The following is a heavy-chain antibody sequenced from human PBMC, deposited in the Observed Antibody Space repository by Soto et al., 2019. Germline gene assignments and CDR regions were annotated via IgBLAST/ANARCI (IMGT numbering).Heavy chain of an antibody. J-gene: IGHJ4*02. V-gene: IGHV3-30*18. CDR2: ISYDANNK. CDR3: AKDRYYYDSSGYLDY. CDR1: GFTFSSYG. Sequence: PGASLRLSCAASGFTFSSYGMHWVRQAPGKGLEWVAFISYDANNKYYADSVKGRFTISRDNSKNTLYLQMNSLRAEDTAVYYCAKDRYYYDSSGYLDYWGQGT. D-gene: IGHD3-22*01.